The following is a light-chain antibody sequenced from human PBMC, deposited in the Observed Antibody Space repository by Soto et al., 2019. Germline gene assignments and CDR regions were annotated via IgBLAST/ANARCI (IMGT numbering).Light chain of an antibody. Sequence: IVMPQSPATLSVSPGERATLSCRASQSISSKLAWYQQKPGQAPRLLIYGASTRATGIPVRFSGSGSGTELTLTITSLQSEDFAVYYCQEYNNWHPITFGGGTKVDIK. V-gene: IGKV3-15*01. CDR3: QEYNNWHPIT. J-gene: IGKJ4*01. CDR2: GAS. CDR1: QSISSK.